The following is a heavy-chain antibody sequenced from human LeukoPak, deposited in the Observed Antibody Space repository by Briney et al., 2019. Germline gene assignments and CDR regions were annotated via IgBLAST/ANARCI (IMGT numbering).Heavy chain of an antibody. CDR2: IKEDGSAK. CDR1: GFTFNNFW. J-gene: IGHJ4*02. CDR3: VRAGWELDY. Sequence: GGSLRLSCAASGFTFNNFWMTWVRQAPGKGLEWVADIKEDGSAKFYVDSVKGRFTISRDNSKNSVYLQMDSLRGEDTAVYYCVRAGWELDYWGQGTLVTVSS. V-gene: IGHV3-7*01. D-gene: IGHD1-26*01.